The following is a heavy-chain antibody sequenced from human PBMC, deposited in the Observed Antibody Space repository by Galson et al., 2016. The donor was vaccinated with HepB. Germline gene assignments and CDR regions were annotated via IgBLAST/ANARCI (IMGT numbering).Heavy chain of an antibody. V-gene: IGHV3-64D*06. D-gene: IGHD6-19*01. CDR3: VKGGGYSSGWYKGAFDY. CDR2: ISGNGGST. CDR1: GFTFSFYA. J-gene: IGHJ4*02. Sequence: SLRLSCAASGFTFSFYAMHWVRQAPGKGLEYVSAISGNGGSTYYADSVKGRFTISRDNSENTLYLQMSSLRTEDTAVYYCVKGGGYSSGWYKGAFDYWGQGTLVTVSS.